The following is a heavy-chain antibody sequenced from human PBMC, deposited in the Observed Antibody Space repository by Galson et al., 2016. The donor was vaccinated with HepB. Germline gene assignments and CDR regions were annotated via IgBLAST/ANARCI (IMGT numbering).Heavy chain of an antibody. V-gene: IGHV3-7*03. Sequence: SLRLSCAASGSTFSTYWMYWVRQAPGKGLEWVAAIKTDGSDKYYADSVKGRCTISRDNADNSLYLQINSLRNEDTAVYYCAKDHITGRSFDSWGQGTLVTVSS. D-gene: IGHD1-1*01. J-gene: IGHJ4*02. CDR2: IKTDGSDK. CDR1: GSTFSTYW. CDR3: AKDHITGRSFDS.